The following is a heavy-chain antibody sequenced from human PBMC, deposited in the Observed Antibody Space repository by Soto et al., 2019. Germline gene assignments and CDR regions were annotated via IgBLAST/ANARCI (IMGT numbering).Heavy chain of an antibody. CDR1: GGTFGNTA. D-gene: IGHD3-3*01. V-gene: IGHV1-69*12. CDR3: ARDGDPGYTFWSGPLGGGRFDP. Sequence: QFQLVQSGAEVKKPGSSVNVSCKTSGGTFGNTAVTWVRQAPGQGLEWMGGIVPMFGTANYAQKFQGRVTITADESTNTAYMELRSLRSDDTAVYYCARDGDPGYTFWSGPLGGGRFDPWGQGTLVTVSS. J-gene: IGHJ5*02. CDR2: IVPMFGTA.